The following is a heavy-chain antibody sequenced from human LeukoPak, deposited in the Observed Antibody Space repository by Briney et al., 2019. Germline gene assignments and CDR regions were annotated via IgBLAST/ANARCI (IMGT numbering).Heavy chain of an antibody. J-gene: IGHJ6*03. CDR2: ISGSGGST. CDR3: AKDALLGATGYYYYYMDV. CDR1: GFTFSSYG. Sequence: PGGTLRLSCAASGFTFSSYGMSWVRQAPGKGLEWVSAISGSGGSTYYADSVKGRFTISRDNSKNTLYLQMNSLRAEDTAVYYCAKDALLGATGYYYYYMDVWGKGTTVTISS. D-gene: IGHD1-26*01. V-gene: IGHV3-23*01.